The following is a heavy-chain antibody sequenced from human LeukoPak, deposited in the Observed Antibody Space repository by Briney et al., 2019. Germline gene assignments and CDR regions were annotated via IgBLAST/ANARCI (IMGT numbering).Heavy chain of an antibody. J-gene: IGHJ5*02. Sequence: SETLSLTCTVSGGSISSYYWSWIRQPAGKGLEWIGRIYTSGSTNYNPSLKSRVTISVDTSKNQFSLKLSSVTAADTAVYYCARGPPPGYSGGWYYNNWFDPWGQGTLVTVSS. V-gene: IGHV4-4*07. D-gene: IGHD6-19*01. CDR1: GGSISSYY. CDR2: IYTSGST. CDR3: ARGPPPGYSGGWYYNNWFDP.